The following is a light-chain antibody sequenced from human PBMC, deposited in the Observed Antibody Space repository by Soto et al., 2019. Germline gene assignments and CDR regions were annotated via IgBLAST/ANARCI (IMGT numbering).Light chain of an antibody. CDR1: QSFNSIY. J-gene: IGKJ1*01. V-gene: IGKV3-20*01. CDR2: GAS. Sequence: EIMLTQSPATLSLSPGERATLSCRASQSFNSIYLAWYQQKPGQAPRLLIYGASSRATGIPDRFSGSGSGTDFTLTISRLEPEDFAVYYCHQYDSWTFGQGTKVDI. CDR3: HQYDSWT.